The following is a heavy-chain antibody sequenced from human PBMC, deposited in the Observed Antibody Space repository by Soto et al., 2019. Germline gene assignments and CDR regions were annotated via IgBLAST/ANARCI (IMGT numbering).Heavy chain of an antibody. J-gene: IGHJ4*02. D-gene: IGHD3-9*01. CDR1: GFTFGDYA. V-gene: IGHV3-49*03. Sequence: GGSLRLSCTASGFTFGDYAMSWFRQAPGKGLEWVGFIRSKAYGGTTEYAASVKGRFTISRDDSKSIAYLQMNSLKTEDTAVYYCTREVNVGGILTGSDYWGQGTLVTVSS. CDR3: TREVNVGGILTGSDY. CDR2: IRSKAYGGTT.